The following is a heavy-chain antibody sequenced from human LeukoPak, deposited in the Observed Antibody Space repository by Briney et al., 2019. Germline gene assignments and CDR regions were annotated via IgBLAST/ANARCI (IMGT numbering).Heavy chain of an antibody. Sequence: GGSLRLSCAASGFTVSNNYMSWVRQAPGKGLEWVSIIYSGTSIYYADSVKGRFTISRDNSKNTLYLQMNSLRTEDTAVYYCARSTYRGSYRYYFNSWGQGTLVTVSS. CDR1: GFTVSNNY. CDR3: ARSTYRGSYRYYFNS. J-gene: IGHJ4*02. CDR2: IYSGTSI. D-gene: IGHD1-26*01. V-gene: IGHV3-53*01.